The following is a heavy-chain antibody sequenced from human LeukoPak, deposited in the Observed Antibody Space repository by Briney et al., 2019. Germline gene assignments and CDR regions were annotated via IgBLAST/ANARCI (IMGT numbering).Heavy chain of an antibody. D-gene: IGHD3-22*01. J-gene: IGHJ4*02. CDR1: GLTFSNHG. CDR2: IRYDGSNK. Sequence: GGSLRLSCIASGLTFSNHGMHWGRQGPVKGLEWVAFIRYDGSNKYYADSLKGRFTIYRDNSQNTVYLQMNSLRAEDTAVYYCAKEYHYDSSGPDYWGQGTLVTVSS. V-gene: IGHV3-30*02. CDR3: AKEYHYDSSGPDY.